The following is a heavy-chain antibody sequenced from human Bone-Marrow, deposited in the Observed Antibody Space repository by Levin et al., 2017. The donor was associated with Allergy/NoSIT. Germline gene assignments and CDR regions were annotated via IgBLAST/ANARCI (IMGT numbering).Heavy chain of an antibody. CDR2: IYHSGTT. CDR3: ARTLAYGDIFYGMDV. V-gene: IGHV4-30-4*01. Sequence: PSETLSLTCTVSSGSIYGGDARLSWIRQTPGGGLEWMGIIYHSGTTYYNPSLRRRLSMSVDSSTNEFSLRLRSVTATDTATYYCARTLAYGDIFYGMDVWGQGTTVIVSS. J-gene: IGHJ6*02. CDR1: SGSIYGGDAR. D-gene: IGHD4-17*01.